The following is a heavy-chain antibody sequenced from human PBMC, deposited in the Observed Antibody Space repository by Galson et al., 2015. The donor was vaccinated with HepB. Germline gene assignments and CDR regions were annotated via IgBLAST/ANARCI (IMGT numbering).Heavy chain of an antibody. J-gene: IGHJ6*03. CDR1: GFTFSSYG. D-gene: IGHD2-2*02. CDR2: IWYDGSNK. Sequence: SLRLSCAASGFTFSSYGMHWVRQAPGKGLEWVAVIWYDGSNKYYADSVKGRFTISRDNSKNTLYLQMNSLRAEDTAVYYCARDGYCSSTSCYKAHYYYYRDVWGKGTTVTVSS. CDR3: ARDGYCSSTSCYKAHYYYYRDV. V-gene: IGHV3-33*01.